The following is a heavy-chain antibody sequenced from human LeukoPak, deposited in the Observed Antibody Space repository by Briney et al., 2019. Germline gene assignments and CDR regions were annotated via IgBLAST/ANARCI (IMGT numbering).Heavy chain of an antibody. V-gene: IGHV3-21*01. D-gene: IGHD4-23*01. CDR3: ATHYGGNWVFDY. CDR1: GFTFSSYS. Sequence: GGSLRLSCAASGFTFSSYSMNWVRQAPGKGLEWVSSISSSSSYIYYADSVKGRFTISRDNAKNSLYLQMNSLRAEDTAVYYCATHYGGNWVFDYWGQGTLVTVSS. CDR2: ISSSSSYI. J-gene: IGHJ4*02.